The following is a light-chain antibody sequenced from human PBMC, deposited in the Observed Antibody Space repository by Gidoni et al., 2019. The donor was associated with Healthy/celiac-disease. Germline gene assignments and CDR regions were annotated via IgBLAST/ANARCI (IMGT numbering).Light chain of an antibody. V-gene: IGKV3-20*01. CDR2: GAS. CDR3: QQYGSSHQT. CDR1: QSVSSSY. Sequence: IVFTQSPGTLSLSPGERATLSCRASQSVSSSYLAWYKQKPGQAPRLLIYGASSSATGIPDRFSGSGSGTDFTLSISRLEPEDFAVYYCQQYGSSHQTFGQGTKVEIK. J-gene: IGKJ1*01.